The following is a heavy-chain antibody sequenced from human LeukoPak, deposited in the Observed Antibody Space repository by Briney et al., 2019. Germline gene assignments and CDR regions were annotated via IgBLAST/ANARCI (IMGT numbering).Heavy chain of an antibody. CDR2: IYSGGNT. Sequence: PGGSLRLSCAASGFTFSSYAMSWVRQAPGKGLEWVSVIYSGGNTYYADSVKGRFTISRDNSKNTLYLQMNSLRAEDTAVHYCARDSDFDLWGRGTLVTVSS. V-gene: IGHV3-53*01. CDR3: ARDSDFDL. CDR1: GFTFSSYA. J-gene: IGHJ2*01.